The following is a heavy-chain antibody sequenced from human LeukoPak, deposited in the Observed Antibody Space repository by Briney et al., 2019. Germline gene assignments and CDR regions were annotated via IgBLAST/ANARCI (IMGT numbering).Heavy chain of an antibody. CDR2: IIPIFGTA. CDR3: ATRGLCSSTSCSGFDY. J-gene: IGHJ4*02. Sequence: ASVKVSCKASGGTFSSYAISWVRQAPGQGLEWMGGIIPIFGTANYAQKFQGRVTITTDESTSTAYMELSSLRSEDTAVYYCATRGLCSSTSCSGFDYWGQGTLVTVSS. V-gene: IGHV1-69*05. CDR1: GGTFSSYA. D-gene: IGHD2-2*01.